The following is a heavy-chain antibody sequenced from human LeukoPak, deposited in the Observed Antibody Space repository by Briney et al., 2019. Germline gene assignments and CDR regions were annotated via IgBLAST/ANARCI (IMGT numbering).Heavy chain of an antibody. CDR2: IYYSGST. J-gene: IGHJ4*02. CDR1: GGSISINTHY. V-gene: IGHV4-39*01. CDR3: ARQGIRGYDY. Sequence: SETLSLTCTVSGGSISINTHYWGWIRQSPGKGLQRIASIYYSGSTYYNPSLKSRVTISVDRSKNQFSLKLGSVTAADTAVYYCARQGIRGYDYWGQGTLVTVSS. D-gene: IGHD3-10*01.